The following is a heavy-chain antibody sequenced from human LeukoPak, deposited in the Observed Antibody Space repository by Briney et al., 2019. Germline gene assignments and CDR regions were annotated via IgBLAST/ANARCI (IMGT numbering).Heavy chain of an antibody. J-gene: IGHJ4*02. CDR1: GGTFSKYA. Sequence: SVKVSCKASGGTFSKYAISWVRQAPGQGLEWMGGITPTYGLVHYAQKFQGRVTLTTDTSTGTADLEMNSLTFEDTAVYYCASGYSGHYFDYWGQGTLVTVSS. V-gene: IGHV1-69*10. D-gene: IGHD5-12*01. CDR3: ASGYSGHYFDY. CDR2: ITPTYGLV.